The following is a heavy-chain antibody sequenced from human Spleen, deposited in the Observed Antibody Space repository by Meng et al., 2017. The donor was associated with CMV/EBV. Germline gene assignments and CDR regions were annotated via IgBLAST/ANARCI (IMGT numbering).Heavy chain of an antibody. CDR1: GFTFHDYT. CDR2: ITWDGVST. Sequence: GESLKISCAASGFTFHDYTMHWVRQAPGKGLEWVSLITWDGVSTYYEDSVKGRFTISRDNRKNSLYLQMNSLRTEDTALYFCAKDGRGSCGAYYFDVWGQGTTVTVSS. D-gene: IGHD6-6*01. J-gene: IGHJ6*03. CDR3: AKDGRGSCGAYYFDV. V-gene: IGHV3-43*01.